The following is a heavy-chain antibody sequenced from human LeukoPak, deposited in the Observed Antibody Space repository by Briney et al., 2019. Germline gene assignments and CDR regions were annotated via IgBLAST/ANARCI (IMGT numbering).Heavy chain of an antibody. Sequence: PGGSLRLSCAASAFTFSRYWMSWVRQAPGKGLAWVANIKQDGSETYYVDSVKGRFTISRDNAKNSLHLQMNSLRAEDTAVSYRTRGRRRDPTGGSYYYGMDVWGQGTTVAVSS. D-gene: IGHD1-1*01. CDR2: IKQDGSET. CDR3: TRGRRRDPTGGSYYYGMDV. J-gene: IGHJ6*02. CDR1: AFTFSRYW. V-gene: IGHV3-7*03.